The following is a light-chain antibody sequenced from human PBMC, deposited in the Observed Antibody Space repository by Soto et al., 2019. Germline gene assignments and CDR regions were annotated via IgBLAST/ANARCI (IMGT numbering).Light chain of an antibody. CDR2: AAS. V-gene: IGKV1-27*01. Sequence: DIQMTQSPSSLSASVGDRVTITCRAGQDINIYLAWYQQKPGKVPKLLISAASSLQAGVLSRFSRSGSGTDFTLTISSLQPEDVETYYCQKYDGAPLTFGGGTKVEIK. CDR3: QKYDGAPLT. CDR1: QDINIY. J-gene: IGKJ4*01.